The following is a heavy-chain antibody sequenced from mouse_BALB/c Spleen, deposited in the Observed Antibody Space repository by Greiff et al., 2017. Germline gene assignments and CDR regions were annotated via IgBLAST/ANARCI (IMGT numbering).Heavy chain of an antibody. CDR1: GFTFSNYW. D-gene: IGHD2-1*01. Sequence: EVKLVESGGGLVQPGGSMKLSCVASGFTFSNYWMNWVRQSPEKGLEWVAEIRLKSNNYATHYAESVKGRFTISRDDSKSSVYLQMNNLRAEDTGIYYCTRPYYGNRAFDYWGQGTTLTVSS. CDR3: TRPYYGNRAFDY. V-gene: IGHV6-6*02. J-gene: IGHJ2*01. CDR2: IRLKSNNYAT.